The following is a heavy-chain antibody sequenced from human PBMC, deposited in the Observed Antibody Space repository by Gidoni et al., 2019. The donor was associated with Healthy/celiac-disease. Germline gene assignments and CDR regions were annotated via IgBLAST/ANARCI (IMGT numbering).Heavy chain of an antibody. Sequence: EVQLVESGGGLVKPGGSLRLSCAASGFTFSNAWMSWVRQAPGKGLEWVGRIKSKTDGGTTDYAAPVKGRFTISRDDSKNTLYLQMNSLKTEDTAVYYCTTDPVAGIFYDSWGQGTLVTVSS. D-gene: IGHD6-19*01. CDR3: TTDPVAGIFYDS. CDR1: GFTFSNAW. V-gene: IGHV3-15*01. J-gene: IGHJ4*02. CDR2: IKSKTDGGTT.